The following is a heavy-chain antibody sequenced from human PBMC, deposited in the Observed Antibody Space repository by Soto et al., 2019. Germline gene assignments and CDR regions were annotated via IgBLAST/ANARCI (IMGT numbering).Heavy chain of an antibody. Sequence: EVQLVESGGGLVKPGGSLRLSCAASGFTFSSYSMNWVRQAPGKGLEWVSSISSSSSYIYYAASVKGRFTISRDNAKNSRYLQMNSLRAEDTAVYYWARVGGQLVPGFDYWGQGTLVTVSS. CDR1: GFTFSSYS. J-gene: IGHJ4*02. CDR3: ARVGGQLVPGFDY. CDR2: ISSSSSYI. D-gene: IGHD6-6*01. V-gene: IGHV3-21*01.